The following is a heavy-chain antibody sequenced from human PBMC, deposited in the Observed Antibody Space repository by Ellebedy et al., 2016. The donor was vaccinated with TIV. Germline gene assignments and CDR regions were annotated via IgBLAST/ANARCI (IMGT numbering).Heavy chain of an antibody. V-gene: IGHV3-30*02. Sequence: PGGSLRLSCVASGFTFSTYGMHWVRQAPGKGLEWVAFKRFDGRHEYNWYSVQGSFIISRALSKNTLYLQLNSLTSEDTGIYYGTRESNPPPGALAGTGFDGWGQGTLVIVSS. CDR3: TRESNPPPGALAGTGFDG. D-gene: IGHD6-19*01. CDR2: KRFDGRHE. CDR1: GFTFSTYG. J-gene: IGHJ4*02.